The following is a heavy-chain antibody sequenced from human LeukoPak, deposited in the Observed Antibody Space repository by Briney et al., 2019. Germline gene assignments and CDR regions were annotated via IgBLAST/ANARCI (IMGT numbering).Heavy chain of an antibody. CDR3: AGDQRGYNWNCGYDY. J-gene: IGHJ4*02. D-gene: IGHD1-7*01. CDR2: ISYDGSNK. CDR1: GFIFSSYT. V-gene: IGHV3-30-3*01. Sequence: HPGGSLRFSCAASGFIFSSYTMHWVRQAPGKGLEWVAVISYDGSNKYYADSVKGRFTISRDNSKNTLYLQMNSPRAEDTAVYYCAGDQRGYNWNCGYDYWGQGTLVTVSS.